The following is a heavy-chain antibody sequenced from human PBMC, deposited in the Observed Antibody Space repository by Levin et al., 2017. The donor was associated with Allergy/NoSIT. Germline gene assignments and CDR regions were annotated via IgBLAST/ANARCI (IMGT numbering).Heavy chain of an antibody. CDR2: ISGSGGST. J-gene: IGHJ4*02. CDR1: GFTFSSYA. V-gene: IGHV3-23*01. Sequence: GGSLRLSCAASGFTFSSYAMSWVRQAPGKGLEWVSAISGSGGSTYYADSVKGRFTISRDNSKNTLYLQMNSLRAEDTAVYYCAKALARIRTNGESGDYWGQGTLVTVSS. CDR3: AKALARIRTNGESGDY. D-gene: IGHD3-10*01.